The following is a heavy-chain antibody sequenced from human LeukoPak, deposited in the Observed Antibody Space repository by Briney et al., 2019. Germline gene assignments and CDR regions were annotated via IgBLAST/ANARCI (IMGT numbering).Heavy chain of an antibody. D-gene: IGHD3-22*01. Sequence: SETLSLTCTVSGGSISSSSYYWGWIRQPPGKGLEWIGSIYYSGSTYYNPSLKSRVTIYVDTSKNQFSLKLSSVTAADTAVYYCARTYYYDSYYFDYWGQGTLVTVSS. CDR3: ARTYYYDSYYFDY. CDR1: GGSISSSSYY. V-gene: IGHV4-39*01. J-gene: IGHJ4*02. CDR2: IYYSGST.